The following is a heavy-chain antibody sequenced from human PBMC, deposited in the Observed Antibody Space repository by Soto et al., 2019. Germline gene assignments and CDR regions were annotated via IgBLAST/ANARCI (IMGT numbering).Heavy chain of an antibody. CDR2: ISSSGYI. CDR1: GFNFNSYT. D-gene: IGHD2-15*01. V-gene: IGHV3-21*01. Sequence: EVQLVESGGGLVKPGGSLRLSCAASGFNFNSYTINWVRQAPGKRLEWLSSISSSGYIFSTDSVRGRFTISRDNTKNSVYLQINSLIVEDTAVYFCARDCSGGSCYLGMDVWGQGTTVTVSS. CDR3: ARDCSGGSCYLGMDV. J-gene: IGHJ6*02.